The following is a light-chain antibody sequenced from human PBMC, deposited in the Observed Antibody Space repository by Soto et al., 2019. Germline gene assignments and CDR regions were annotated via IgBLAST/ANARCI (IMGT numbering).Light chain of an antibody. CDR1: QSVSSY. CDR2: DAS. CDR3: QQRSNWPT. J-gene: IGKJ5*01. V-gene: IGKV3-11*01. Sequence: EIFLTQSPATLSLSRWEIATLSCRASQSVSSYLAWYQQKPGQAPRLLIYDASNRATGIPARFSGSGSGTDFTLTISSLESEDFAIYYCQQRSNWPTFGQGTRLEIK.